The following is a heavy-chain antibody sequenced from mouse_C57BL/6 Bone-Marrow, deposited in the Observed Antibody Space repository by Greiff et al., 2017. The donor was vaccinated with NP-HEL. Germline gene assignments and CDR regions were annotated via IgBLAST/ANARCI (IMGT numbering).Heavy chain of an antibody. Sequence: VQLQQSGAELVRPGASVKLSCTASGFNIKDYYMHWVKQRPEQGLEWIGRIDPEDGDTAYAPKFQGKATMTADTSSNPAYLQLSSLTSEDTAVYYCLIYYYGSSLWGQGTLVTVSA. CDR3: LIYYYGSSL. J-gene: IGHJ3*01. CDR1: GFNIKDYY. V-gene: IGHV14-1*01. CDR2: IDPEDGDT. D-gene: IGHD1-1*01.